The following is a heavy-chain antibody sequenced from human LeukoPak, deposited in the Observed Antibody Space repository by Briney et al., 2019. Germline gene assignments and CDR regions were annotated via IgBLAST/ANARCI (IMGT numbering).Heavy chain of an antibody. D-gene: IGHD6-13*01. CDR1: GFTFSSYD. J-gene: IGHJ4*02. CDR3: ARGPIYSSSWYAPPDY. V-gene: IGHV3-13*01. Sequence: GGSLRLSCAASGFTFSSYDMHWVRQATGKGLEGVSAIGTAGDTYYPGSVKGRFTISRENAKNSLYLQMNSLRAGDTAVYYCARGPIYSSSWYAPPDYWGQGTLVTVSS. CDR2: IGTAGDT.